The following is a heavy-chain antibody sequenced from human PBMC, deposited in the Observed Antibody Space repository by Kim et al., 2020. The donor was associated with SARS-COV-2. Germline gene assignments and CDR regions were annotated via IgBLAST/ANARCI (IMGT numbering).Heavy chain of an antibody. Sequence: SPSCKGQVTTSADKSISTAYLQWSSLKASDTAMYYCARLGGVRSSYFDYWGQGTLVTVSS. D-gene: IGHD2-8*02. CDR3: ARLGGVRSSYFDY. V-gene: IGHV5-51*01. J-gene: IGHJ4*02.